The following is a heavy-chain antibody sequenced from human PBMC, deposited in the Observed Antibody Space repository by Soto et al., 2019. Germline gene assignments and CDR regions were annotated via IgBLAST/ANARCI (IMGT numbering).Heavy chain of an antibody. CDR1: GATFSTYT. D-gene: IGHD2-2*01. CDR2: IIPMLGIA. CDR3: AWDRDQLPTD. Sequence: QVQLVQSGAEVKKPGSSVKVSCRASGATFSTYTIIWVRQAPGQGLEWVGRIIPMLGIANYAQRFQGRVTITADKATSTAYMELSSLRSEDTAVDYCAWDRDQLPTDWGQGTLVTVSS. V-gene: IGHV1-69*02. J-gene: IGHJ1*01.